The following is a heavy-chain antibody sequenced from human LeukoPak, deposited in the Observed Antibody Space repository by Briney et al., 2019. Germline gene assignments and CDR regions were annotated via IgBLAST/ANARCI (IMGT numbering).Heavy chain of an antibody. CDR3: ARDVNSRGPFDY. J-gene: IGHJ4*02. V-gene: IGHV1-69*05. CDR1: GGTFSSYA. D-gene: IGHD2/OR15-2a*01. CDR2: IIPIFGTA. Sequence: SVKVSCKASGGTFSSYAISWVRQAPGQGLEWMGGIIPIFGTANYAQKFQGRVTITTDESASTAYMELSSLRSEDTAVYYCARDVNSRGPFDYWGQGTLVTVSS.